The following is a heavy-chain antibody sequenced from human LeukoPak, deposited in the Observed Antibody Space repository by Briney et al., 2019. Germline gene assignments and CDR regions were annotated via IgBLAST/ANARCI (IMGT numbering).Heavy chain of an antibody. V-gene: IGHV3-23*01. Sequence: GGSLRLSCAASGFTVSSTYMTWVRQAPGKGLEWVSAISGSGGSTYYADSVRGRFTISRDNSKNTLYLQMNSLRAEDTAVYYCVKEAVESSGWQFDYWGQGTLVTVSS. CDR2: ISGSGGST. D-gene: IGHD6-19*01. CDR1: GFTVSSTY. J-gene: IGHJ4*02. CDR3: VKEAVESSGWQFDY.